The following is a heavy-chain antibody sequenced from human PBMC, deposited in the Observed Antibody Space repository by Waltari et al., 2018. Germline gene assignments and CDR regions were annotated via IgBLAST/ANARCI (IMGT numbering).Heavy chain of an antibody. D-gene: IGHD2-21*02. CDR3: ARGGGGDWEWFDP. CDR2: IDYPGST. Sequence: QVQLQESGPSLLKPSETLSLICTVSGGSISGFSWSWVRQPPGKGMDWIGYIDYPGSTNFNPSLKSRVTMSVDTSKNQFSLKLSSVTAADTAFYYCARGGGGDWEWFDPWGQGTLVTVSS. J-gene: IGHJ5*02. V-gene: IGHV4-59*01. CDR1: GGSISGFS.